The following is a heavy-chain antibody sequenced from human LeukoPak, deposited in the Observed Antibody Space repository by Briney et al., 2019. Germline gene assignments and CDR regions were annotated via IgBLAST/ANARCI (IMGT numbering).Heavy chain of an antibody. D-gene: IGHD5-12*01. V-gene: IGHV1-2*02. J-gene: IGHJ4*02. CDR1: GYTFTGYY. Sequence: ASVKVSCKASGYTFTGYYMHWVRQAPGQGLEWMGWINPNSGGTNYAQKFQGRVTMTRDTSISTVYMELSRLRSDDTAVYYCAKDRAVATIGGIDYWGQGTLVTVSS. CDR3: AKDRAVATIGGIDY. CDR2: INPNSGGT.